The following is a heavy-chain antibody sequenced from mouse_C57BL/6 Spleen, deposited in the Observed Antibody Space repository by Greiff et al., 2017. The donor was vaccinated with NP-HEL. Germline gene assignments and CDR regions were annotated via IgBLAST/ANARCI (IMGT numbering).Heavy chain of an antibody. V-gene: IGHV5-4*03. CDR3: ARRRNDYAMDY. CDR1: GFTFSSYA. CDR2: ISDGGSYT. Sequence: DVHLVESGGGLVKPGGSLKLSCAASGFTFSSYAMSWVRQTPEKRLEWVATISDGGSYTYYPDNVKGRFTISRDNAKNNLYLQMSHLKSEDTAMYYCARRRNDYAMDYWGQGTSVTVSS. J-gene: IGHJ4*01.